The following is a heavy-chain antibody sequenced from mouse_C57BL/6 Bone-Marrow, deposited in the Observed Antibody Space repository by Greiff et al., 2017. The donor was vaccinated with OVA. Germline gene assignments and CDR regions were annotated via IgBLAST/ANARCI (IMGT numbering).Heavy chain of an antibody. Sequence: VQLQQSGGGLVKPGGSLKLSCAASGFTFSDYGMHWVRQAPEKGLEWVAYISSGSSTIYYADTVKGRFTISRDNAKNTLFLQMTSLRSEDTAMYYCASRITTVVDWGQGTSVTVSS. D-gene: IGHD1-1*01. V-gene: IGHV5-17*01. CDR1: GFTFSDYG. CDR3: ASRITTVVD. CDR2: ISSGSSTI. J-gene: IGHJ4*01.